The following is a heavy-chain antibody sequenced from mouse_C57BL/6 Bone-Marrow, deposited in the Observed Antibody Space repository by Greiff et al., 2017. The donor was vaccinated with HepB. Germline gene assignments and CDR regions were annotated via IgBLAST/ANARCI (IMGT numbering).Heavy chain of an antibody. V-gene: IGHV1-54*01. CDR2: INPGSGGT. J-gene: IGHJ4*01. Sequence: VQLKESGAELVRPGTSVKVSCKASGYAFTNYLIEWVKQRPGQGLEWIGVINPGSGGTKYNAKFKGKATLTSDKSSSTAYLQLISLTSEDSAVYFCARDDPFYAMDYWGQGTSVTVSA. D-gene: IGHD2-3*01. CDR1: GYAFTNYL. CDR3: ARDDPFYAMDY.